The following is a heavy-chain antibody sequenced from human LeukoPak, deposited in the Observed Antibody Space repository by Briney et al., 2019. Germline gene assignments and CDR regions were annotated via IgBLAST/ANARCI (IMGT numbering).Heavy chain of an antibody. CDR1: GGSFSGYY. J-gene: IGHJ4*02. Sequence: PSETLSLTCAVYGGSFSGYYWSWIRQPPGKGLEWIGEINHSGSTNYNPSLKSRVTISEDTSKNQFSLKLRSVTAADTALYYCARAPRDGNNLYFGYWGQGTLVTVSS. D-gene: IGHD5-24*01. CDR3: ARAPRDGNNLYFGY. V-gene: IGHV4-34*01. CDR2: INHSGST.